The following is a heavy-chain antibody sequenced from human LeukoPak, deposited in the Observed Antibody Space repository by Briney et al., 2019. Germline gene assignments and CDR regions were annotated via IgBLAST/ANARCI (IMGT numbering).Heavy chain of an antibody. J-gene: IGHJ4*02. V-gene: IGHV3-30-3*01. CDR1: GFTFSSYA. D-gene: IGHD3-9*01. CDR3: ARDAERYFDWLLAY. Sequence: GRSLRLSCAASGFTFSSYAMHWVRQPPGKGLEWVAVISYDGSNKYYADSVKGRFTISRDNSKNTLYLQMNSLRAEDTAVYYCARDAERYFDWLLAYWGQGTLVTVSS. CDR2: ISYDGSNK.